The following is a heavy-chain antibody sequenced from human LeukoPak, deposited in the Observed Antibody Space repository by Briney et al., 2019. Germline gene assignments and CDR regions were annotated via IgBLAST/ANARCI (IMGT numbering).Heavy chain of an antibody. V-gene: IGHV3-23*01. D-gene: IGHD1-20*01. CDR3: AKGEYHWNDANFDY. CDR2: ISGSGDNT. J-gene: IGHJ4*02. CDR1: GFTFSSYA. Sequence: PGRSLRLSCAASGFTFSSYAMSWVRQPPGKGLEWVSGISGSGDNTYYADSVKGRFTISRDNSKKTLYLHLNSLRAEDTAVYYCAKGEYHWNDANFDYWGQGTLVTVSS.